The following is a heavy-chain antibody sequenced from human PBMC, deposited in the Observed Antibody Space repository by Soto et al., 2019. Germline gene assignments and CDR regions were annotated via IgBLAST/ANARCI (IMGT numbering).Heavy chain of an antibody. CDR3: VKVDCRWYSLGFDYDSRDL. Sequence: GGSLRLSCEGSGFSFGSYSMSWVRQTPGKGLEWVASISGLRSEIDYADSVKGRFTISRDDAKRTLFLQMQSLRVEDTAVYYCVKVDCRWYSLGFDYDSRDLWGQGAAVTVSS. CDR1: GFSFGSYS. D-gene: IGHD2-15*01. J-gene: IGHJ6*02. CDR2: ISGLRSEI. V-gene: IGHV3-21*01.